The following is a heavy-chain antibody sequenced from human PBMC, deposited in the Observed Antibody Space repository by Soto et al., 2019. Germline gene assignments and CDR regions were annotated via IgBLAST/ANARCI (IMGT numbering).Heavy chain of an antibody. D-gene: IGHD6-13*01. Sequence: ASVKVSCTASGYTFTGYYMHWVRQAPGQGLEWMGWINPNSGGTNYAQKFQGWVTMTRDTSISTAYMELSRLRSDDTAVYYCARGPLQRISAAAGRFLDYWGQGTLVTVSS. CDR1: GYTFTGYY. CDR2: INPNSGGT. V-gene: IGHV1-2*04. CDR3: ARGPLQRISAAAGRFLDY. J-gene: IGHJ4*02.